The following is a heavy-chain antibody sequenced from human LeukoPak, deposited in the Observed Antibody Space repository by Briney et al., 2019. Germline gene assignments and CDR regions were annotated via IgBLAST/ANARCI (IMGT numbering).Heavy chain of an antibody. J-gene: IGHJ4*02. CDR2: IRYDGSNK. CDR1: GFTFSSYG. D-gene: IGHD6-19*01. CDR3: AKDTAAVAGQRSYFDY. V-gene: IGHV3-30*02. Sequence: GGSLRLSCAAPGFTFSSYGMHWVRQAPGKGLEWVAFIRYDGSNKYYADSVKGRFTISRDNSKNTLYLQMNSLRAEDTAVYYCAKDTAAVAGQRSYFDYWGQGTLVTVSS.